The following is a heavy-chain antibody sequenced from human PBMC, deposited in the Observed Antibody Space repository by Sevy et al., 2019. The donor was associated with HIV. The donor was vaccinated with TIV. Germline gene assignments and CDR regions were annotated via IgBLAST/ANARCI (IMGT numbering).Heavy chain of an antibody. D-gene: IGHD3-22*01. CDR1: GFTFSSYW. Sequence: GGYLRLSCAASGFTFSSYWMSWVRQAPGKGLEWVANIKQDGSEKYYVDSVKGRFTISRDNAKNSLYLQMNSLRAEDTAVYYCARAPSLLYDSSGYYLYYFDYWGQGTLVTVSS. V-gene: IGHV3-7*01. J-gene: IGHJ4*02. CDR2: IKQDGSEK. CDR3: ARAPSLLYDSSGYYLYYFDY.